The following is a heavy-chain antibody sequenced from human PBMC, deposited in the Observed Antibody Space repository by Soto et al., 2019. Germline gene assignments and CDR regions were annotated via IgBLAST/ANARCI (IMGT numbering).Heavy chain of an antibody. CDR3: ARDRPADY. J-gene: IGHJ4*02. CDR2: IISSSSTI. V-gene: IGHV3-48*02. CDR1: GFTFSAYS. Sequence: PGGSLRLSCAASGFTFSAYSMNWVRQAPGKGLEWVSYIISSSSTIYYADSVKGRFTISRDNAKNSVYLQMNSLRDEDTAVYYCARDRPADYWGQGTXVTVSS.